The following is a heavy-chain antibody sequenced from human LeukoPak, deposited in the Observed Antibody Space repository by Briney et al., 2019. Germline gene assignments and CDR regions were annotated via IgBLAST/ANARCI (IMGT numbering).Heavy chain of an antibody. D-gene: IGHD2-21*02. J-gene: IGHJ4*02. V-gene: IGHV3-23*01. CDR1: GFTFGTYA. Sequence: PGGSLRLSCVTSGFTFGTYAMSWVRQAPGKGLEWVSIISGDGGSTVYADSVKGRFTISRDSSKSTMFLQMNSLRADDTAVYYCAKGLGAYCGGGCYSRVFDSWGQGTLVTVSS. CDR2: ISGDGGST. CDR3: AKGLGAYCGGGCYSRVFDS.